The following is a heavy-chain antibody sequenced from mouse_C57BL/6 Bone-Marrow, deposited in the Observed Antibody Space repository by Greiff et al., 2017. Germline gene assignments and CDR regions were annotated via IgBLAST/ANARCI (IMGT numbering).Heavy chain of an antibody. CDR3: AREDHYDGYYGDAMDY. Sequence: VQLQQPGAELVKPGASVKMSCKASGYTFTSYWITWVKQRPGQGLEWIGDIYPGSGSTNYNEKFKSKATLTVDTSSSTAYMQLSSLTSEDSAVYYCAREDHYDGYYGDAMDYWGQGTSVTVSS. D-gene: IGHD2-3*01. V-gene: IGHV1-55*01. CDR1: GYTFTSYW. J-gene: IGHJ4*01. CDR2: IYPGSGST.